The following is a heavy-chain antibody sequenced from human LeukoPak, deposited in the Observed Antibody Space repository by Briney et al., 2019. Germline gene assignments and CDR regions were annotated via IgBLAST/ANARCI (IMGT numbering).Heavy chain of an antibody. CDR2: ISGSGGST. CDR1: GFTFSSYA. D-gene: IGHD1-26*01. V-gene: IGHV3-23*01. J-gene: IGHJ6*03. Sequence: GGSLRLSCAASGFTFSSYAMSWVRQAPGKGLQWVSAISGSGGSTYYADSVKGRFTISRDNAKNSLYLQMNSLRAEDTAVYYCARDPYSGGYGDYYYYYMDLWGQGTTVTISS. CDR3: ARDPYSGGYGDYYYYYMDL.